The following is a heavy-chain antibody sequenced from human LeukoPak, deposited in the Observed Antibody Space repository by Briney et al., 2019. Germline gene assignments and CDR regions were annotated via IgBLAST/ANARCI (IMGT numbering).Heavy chain of an antibody. J-gene: IGHJ6*03. D-gene: IGHD3-10*01. V-gene: IGHV3-21*01. CDR1: GFTLSSYS. Sequence: GGSLRLSCAASGFTLSSYSMNWVRQAPGKGLEWVSSISSSSSYIYYADSVKGRFTISRDNAKNSLYLQMNSLRAEDTAVYYCARDEGSLGRRVGYYMDVWGKGTTVTVSS. CDR3: ARDEGSLGRRVGYYMDV. CDR2: ISSSSSYI.